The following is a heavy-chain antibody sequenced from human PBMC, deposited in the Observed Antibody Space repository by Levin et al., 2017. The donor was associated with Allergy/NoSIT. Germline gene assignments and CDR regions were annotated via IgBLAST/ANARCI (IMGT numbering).Heavy chain of an antibody. D-gene: IGHD4-17*01. J-gene: IGHJ4*02. Sequence: SQTLSLTCGVSGMSFSGYFWSWIRQPPGKGLEWIGEIDHSGSTDYSPSLKSRVTISLDTSKNQFSLKLSSVTAADTAVYYCARGATVTRRFDYWGQGTLVTVSS. CDR3: ARGATVTRRFDY. CDR2: IDHSGST. V-gene: IGHV4-34*01. CDR1: GMSFSGYF.